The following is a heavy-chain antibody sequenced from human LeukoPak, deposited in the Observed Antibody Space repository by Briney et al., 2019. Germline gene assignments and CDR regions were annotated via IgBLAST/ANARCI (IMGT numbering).Heavy chain of an antibody. J-gene: IGHJ4*02. CDR2: INPNSGGT. CDR1: GYTFTGYY. Sequence: ASVKVSCKASGYTFTGYYMHWVRQAPGQGLEWMGWINPNSGGTNYAQKFQGRVTMTTDTSTSTAYMELRSLRSDDTAVYYCARGEEQLVQGLVDYWGQGTLVTVSS. V-gene: IGHV1-2*02. D-gene: IGHD6-13*01. CDR3: ARGEEQLVQGLVDY.